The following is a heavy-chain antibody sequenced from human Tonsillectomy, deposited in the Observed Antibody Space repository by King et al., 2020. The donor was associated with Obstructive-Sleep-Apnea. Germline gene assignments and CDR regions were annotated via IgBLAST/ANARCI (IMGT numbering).Heavy chain of an antibody. CDR3: ARAETAEGTHFDY. CDR1: GGSISSGGHY. Sequence: VPLQESGPGLVKPSQTLSLVCTVSGGSISSGGHYWSWLRQHPGKGLEWIGYIYYSGGTYYNPSLKSRVTLSVDTSKSQFSLKLNSVTAADAAVYYCARAETAEGTHFDYWGQGTLVIVSS. D-gene: IGHD2-21*02. J-gene: IGHJ4*02. V-gene: IGHV4-31*03. CDR2: IYYSGGT.